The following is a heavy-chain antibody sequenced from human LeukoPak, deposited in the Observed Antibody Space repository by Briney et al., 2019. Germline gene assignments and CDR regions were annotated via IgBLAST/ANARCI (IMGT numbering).Heavy chain of an antibody. J-gene: IGHJ4*02. CDR3: ARADYDSSGYSPDY. D-gene: IGHD3-22*01. CDR1: GFTFSSYG. CDR2: IWYDGSNK. V-gene: IGHV3-33*01. Sequence: GGSLRLSCAASGFTFSSYGMPWVRQAPGKGLEWVAVIWYDGSNKYYADSVKGRFTISRDNSKNTLYLQMNSLRAEDTAVYYCARADYDSSGYSPDYWGQGTLVTVSS.